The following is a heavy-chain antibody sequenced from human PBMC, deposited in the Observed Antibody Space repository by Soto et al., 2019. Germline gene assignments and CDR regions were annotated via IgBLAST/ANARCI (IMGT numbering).Heavy chain of an antibody. V-gene: IGHV1-46*01. CDR2: INPSGGST. D-gene: IGHD2-15*01. CDR1: GYTFTSYY. J-gene: IGHJ4*02. CDR3: AREEDIVVVVAPPFDY. Sequence: ASVKVSCKASGYTFTSYYMHWVRQAPGQGLEWMGIINPSGGSTSYAQKFQGRVTMTRDTSASTVYMELSSLRSEDTAVYYCAREEDIVVVVAPPFDYWGQGTLVTSPQ.